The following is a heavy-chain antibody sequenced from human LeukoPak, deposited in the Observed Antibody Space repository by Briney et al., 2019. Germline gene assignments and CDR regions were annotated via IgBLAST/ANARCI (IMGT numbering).Heavy chain of an antibody. V-gene: IGHV3-7*03. J-gene: IGHJ4*02. CDR2: IKQDESEK. CDR1: GFTFSNYW. Sequence: GGSLRLSCAASGFTFSNYWMSWVRQAPGKGLEWVANIKQDESEKYYVDSVKGRFTISRDNAKNSLYLQMNSLRAEDTAVYYCATAARPGSILCSSWCDLDYWGQGTLVTVSS. D-gene: IGHD6-13*01. CDR3: ATAARPGSILCSSWCDLDY.